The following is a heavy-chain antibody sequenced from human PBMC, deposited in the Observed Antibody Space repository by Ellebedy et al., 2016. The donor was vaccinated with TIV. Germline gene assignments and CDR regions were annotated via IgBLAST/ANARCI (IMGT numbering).Heavy chain of an antibody. V-gene: IGHV4-34*01. J-gene: IGHJ4*02. Sequence: SETLSLTXAVYGGSFSGYYWSWIRQPPGKGLEWIGEINHSGSTNYNPSLKSRVTISVDTSKNQFSLKLSSVTAADTAVYYCARLPLGRWGYFDYWGQGTLVTVSS. CDR2: INHSGST. CDR1: GGSFSGYY. CDR3: ARLPLGRWGYFDY. D-gene: IGHD3-16*01.